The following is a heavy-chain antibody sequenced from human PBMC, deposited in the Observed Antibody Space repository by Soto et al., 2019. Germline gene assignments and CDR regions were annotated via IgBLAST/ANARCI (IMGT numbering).Heavy chain of an antibody. CDR3: AKDREYCSGGRCYYYYMDV. D-gene: IGHD2-15*01. Sequence: GGSLRLSCAASGFTFSSYAMSWVRQAPGKGLEWVSAISGSGGSTYYADSVKGRFTISRDNSKNTLYLQMNSLRAEDTAVYYCAKDREYCSGGRCYYYYMDVWGKGTTVTVSS. CDR2: ISGSGGST. CDR1: GFTFSSYA. V-gene: IGHV3-23*01. J-gene: IGHJ6*03.